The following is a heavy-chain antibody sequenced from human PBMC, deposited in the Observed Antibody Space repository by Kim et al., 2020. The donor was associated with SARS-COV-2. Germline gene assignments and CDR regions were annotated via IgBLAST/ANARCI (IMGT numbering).Heavy chain of an antibody. CDR3: VPCSVYGTTWAGRFVY. Sequence: GGSLRLSCVASGFTFSSYAMTWVRQAPGKGLEWVSSIRAGSTNTHYADSLKGRFTISRDDSKNTLYLQMSSLRADDTAVYYCVPCSVYGTTWAGRFVYWGQGTLVTVSS. CDR1: GFTFSSYA. J-gene: IGHJ4*02. CDR2: IRAGSTNT. V-gene: IGHV3-23*03. D-gene: IGHD1-26*01.